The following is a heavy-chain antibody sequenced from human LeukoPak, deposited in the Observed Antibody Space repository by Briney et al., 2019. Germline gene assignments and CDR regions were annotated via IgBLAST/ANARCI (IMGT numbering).Heavy chain of an antibody. V-gene: IGHV4-39*07. CDR2: IYYSGST. J-gene: IGHJ4*02. CDR3: ARGFLGYDSSGYPQNFDY. D-gene: IGHD3-22*01. CDR1: GGSISSSSYY. Sequence: SETLSLTCTVSGGSISSSSYYWGWIRQPPGKGLEWIGSIYYSGSTYYNPSLKSRVTISVDTSENQFSLKLSSVTAADTAVYYCARGFLGYDSSGYPQNFDYWGQGTLVTVSS.